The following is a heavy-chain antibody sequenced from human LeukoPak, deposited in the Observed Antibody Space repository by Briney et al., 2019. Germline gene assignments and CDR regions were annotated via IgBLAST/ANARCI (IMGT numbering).Heavy chain of an antibody. V-gene: IGHV4-59*11. CDR1: GGSISPLY. Sequence: SETLSLTYTVSGGSISPLYWSWIRQPPGKGLEFIGYIYYTGSTNFNPSLKSRVALSVDTSKNQISLKLNSVTAADTAVYYCARGGVAAKYYFDFWGQGTLVTVSS. D-gene: IGHD3-10*01. J-gene: IGHJ4*02. CDR3: ARGGVAAKYYFDF. CDR2: IYYTGST.